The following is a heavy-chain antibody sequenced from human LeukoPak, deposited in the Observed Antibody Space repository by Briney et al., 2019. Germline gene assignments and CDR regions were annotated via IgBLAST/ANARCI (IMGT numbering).Heavy chain of an antibody. CDR2: IYYSGST. CDR3: ARERIIYDSSGYYSTYDAFDI. V-gene: IGHV4-39*07. J-gene: IGHJ3*02. Sequence: SGTLSLTCTVSGGSISSSSYYWGWIRQPPGKGLEWIGSIYYSGSTYYNPSLKSRVTISVDTSKNQFSLKLSSVTAADTAVYYCARERIIYDSSGYYSTYDAFDIWGQGTMVTVSS. CDR1: GGSISSSSYY. D-gene: IGHD3-22*01.